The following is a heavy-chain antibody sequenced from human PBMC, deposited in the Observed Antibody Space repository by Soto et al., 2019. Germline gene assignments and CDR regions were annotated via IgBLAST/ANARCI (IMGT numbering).Heavy chain of an antibody. CDR1: GFSLSTSGVG. J-gene: IGHJ5*02. D-gene: IGHD3-22*01. CDR2: IYWDDDK. Sequence: QITLKESGPTLVKPTQTLTLTCTFSGFSLSTSGVGVGWIRQPPGKALEWLALIYWDDDKRYSPSLKSRLTITTDTYKNQVGLTMTTIDPVDTATYSCAHSLIGYYFDSSGSNWFDPLGQGTLVTVSS. V-gene: IGHV2-5*02. CDR3: AHSLIGYYFDSSGSNWFDP.